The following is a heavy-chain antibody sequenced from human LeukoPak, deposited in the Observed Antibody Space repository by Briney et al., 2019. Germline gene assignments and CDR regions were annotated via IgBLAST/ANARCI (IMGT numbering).Heavy chain of an antibody. J-gene: IGHJ1*01. Sequence: SETLSLTCTVSGGSFSSLFWSWIRQPPGKGLEWIGYIFDTGSTSYNPSLKGRVTISLDTSKNQFSLKVSSVTTADTAVYYCARTNAFDFWGQGALVTVSS. V-gene: IGHV4-59*11. CDR3: ARTNAFDF. D-gene: IGHD3-16*01. CDR1: GGSFSSLF. CDR2: IFDTGST.